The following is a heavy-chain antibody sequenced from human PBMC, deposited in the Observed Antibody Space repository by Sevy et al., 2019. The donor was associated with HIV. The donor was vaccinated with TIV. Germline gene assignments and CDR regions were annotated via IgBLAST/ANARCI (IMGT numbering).Heavy chain of an antibody. Sequence: GGSLRLSCAASGFTFSSYSMNWVRQAPGKGLEWVSSISSSSSYIYYADSVKGRFTISRDNAKNSLYLQMNSLRAEETAVYYCARDVRYCSSTSCYPFMDVWGQGTTVTVSS. CDR1: GFTFSSYS. CDR3: ARDVRYCSSTSCYPFMDV. V-gene: IGHV3-21*01. J-gene: IGHJ6*02. D-gene: IGHD2-2*01. CDR2: ISSSSSYI.